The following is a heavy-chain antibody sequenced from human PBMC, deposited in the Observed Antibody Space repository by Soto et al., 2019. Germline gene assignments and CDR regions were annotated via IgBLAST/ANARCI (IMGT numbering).Heavy chain of an antibody. CDR1: GFTFSSYW. CDR2: IKQDGSEK. J-gene: IGHJ6*02. CDR3: ARSGTERHYDFWSGYPYYYGMDV. V-gene: IGHV3-7*01. D-gene: IGHD3-3*01. Sequence: TGGSLRLSCAASGFTFSSYWMSWVRQAPGKGLEWVANIKQDGSEKYYVDSVKGRFTISRDNAKNSLYLQMNSLRAEDTAVYYCARSGTERHYDFWSGYPYYYGMDVWGQGTTVTVSS.